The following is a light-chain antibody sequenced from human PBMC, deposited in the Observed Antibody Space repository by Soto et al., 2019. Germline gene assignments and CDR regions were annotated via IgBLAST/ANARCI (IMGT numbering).Light chain of an antibody. J-gene: IGLJ1*01. CDR1: SSDVGAYNY. Sequence: QSVLTQPASVSGSPGQSITISCTGTSSDVGAYNYVSWYQHHPGKVPKLLISEVTNRPSGVSDRFSGSKSGNTAYLTISGLQAEDEADYYCSSKRDSSNLFAFGTGTKVTVL. CDR2: EVT. CDR3: SSKRDSSNLFA. V-gene: IGLV2-14*01.